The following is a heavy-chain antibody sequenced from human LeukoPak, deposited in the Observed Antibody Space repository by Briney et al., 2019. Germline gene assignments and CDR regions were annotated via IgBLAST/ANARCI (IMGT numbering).Heavy chain of an antibody. V-gene: IGHV3-20*04. CDR3: ARVLVDEYYYYMDV. CDR1: GFTFDDYG. J-gene: IGHJ6*03. CDR2: INWNGGST. Sequence: GGSLRFSCAASGFTFDDYGMSWVRHAPGKGLEWVSGINWNGGSTGYADSVKGRFTISRDNAKNSLYLQMNSLRAEDTALYYCARVLVDEYYYYMDVWGKGTTVTVSS. D-gene: IGHD3-9*01.